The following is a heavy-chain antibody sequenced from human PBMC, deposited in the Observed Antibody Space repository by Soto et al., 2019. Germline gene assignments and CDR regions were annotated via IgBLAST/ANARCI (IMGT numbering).Heavy chain of an antibody. V-gene: IGHV4-59*01. CDR3: TIRRSFFYCLDV. CDR2: IYYSGST. Sequence: SETLSLTCTVSHGSISNYYWSWIRQPPGKGLEWIGNIYYSGSTNYNPSLKSRVTISLDLSKNQFSLKLTSVTAADTAVYFCTIRRSFFYCLDVWGNGTSFPVCS. CDR1: HGSISNYY. J-gene: IGHJ6*04.